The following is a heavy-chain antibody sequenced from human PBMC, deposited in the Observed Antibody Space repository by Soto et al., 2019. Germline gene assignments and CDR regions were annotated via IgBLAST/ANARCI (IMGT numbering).Heavy chain of an antibody. D-gene: IGHD3-10*01. CDR3: AREWFGDFV. J-gene: IGHJ4*02. Sequence: EVQLVESGGGLVKPGGSLRLSCVGSGLTLSDAWMNWVRQIPGKGPEWVGRIKTKSDGAVTDYAALAKGRFTISRDDSENTVYLQMNSLKTEDTAVDYCAREWFGDFVWGQGTLVTVSS. CDR1: GLTLSDAW. V-gene: IGHV3-15*05. CDR2: IKTKSDGAVT.